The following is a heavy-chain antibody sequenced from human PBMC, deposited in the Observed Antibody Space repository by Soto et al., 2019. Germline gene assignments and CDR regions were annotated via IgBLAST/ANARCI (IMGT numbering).Heavy chain of an antibody. CDR2: INHSGST. Sequence: TSETLSLTCAVYGGSFSGYYWSWIRQPPGKGLEWIGEINHSGSTNYSPSLKSRVTISVDTSKNQFSLKLSSVTAADTAVYYCARGIRYFDWARYYYYYYGMDVWGQGTTVTVSS. CDR3: ARGIRYFDWARYYYYYYGMDV. J-gene: IGHJ6*02. CDR1: GGSFSGYY. D-gene: IGHD3-9*01. V-gene: IGHV4-34*01.